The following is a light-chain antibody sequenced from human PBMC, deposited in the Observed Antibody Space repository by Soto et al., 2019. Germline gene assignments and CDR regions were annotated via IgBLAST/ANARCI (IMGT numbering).Light chain of an antibody. CDR3: FSYTSSGTYV. Sequence: QSALTQPASVSGSPGQSITIPCTGTSSDVGNYKYVSWYQQHPGTAPKLMIYSVSTRPSAVSNRFSGSKSGNTASLTISGLQAEAQTDYYCFSYTSSGTYVFGTGTNVTVL. V-gene: IGLV2-14*01. CDR1: SSDVGNYKY. J-gene: IGLJ1*01. CDR2: SVS.